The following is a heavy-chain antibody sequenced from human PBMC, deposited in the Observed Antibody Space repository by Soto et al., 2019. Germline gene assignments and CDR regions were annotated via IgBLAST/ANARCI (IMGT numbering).Heavy chain of an antibody. CDR2: INHSGST. CDR1: GGSFSGYY. V-gene: IGHV4-34*01. D-gene: IGHD4-17*01. CDR3: ARQGDYVDYYYYYGMDV. J-gene: IGHJ6*02. Sequence: PSETLSLTCAVYGGSFSGYYWSWIRQPPGKGLEWIGEINHSGSTNYNPSLKSRVTISVDTSKNQFSLKLGSVTAADTAVYYCARQGDYVDYYYYYGMDVWGQGTTVTVSS.